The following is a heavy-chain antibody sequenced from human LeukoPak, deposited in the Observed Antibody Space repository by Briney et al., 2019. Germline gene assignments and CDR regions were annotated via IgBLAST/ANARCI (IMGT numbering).Heavy chain of an antibody. CDR1: GGSISSGGYY. CDR2: IYSSGTT. D-gene: IGHD3-22*01. V-gene: IGHV4-61*08. CDR3: ARSDSRYWYFDL. Sequence: SETLSLTCAVSGGSISSGGYYWSWVRQPPGKGLEWIGYIYSSGTTRYNPSLQSRVTISLDTSKNQFSLKLSSVTAADTAVYYCARSDSRYWYFDLWGRGALVPVSS. J-gene: IGHJ2*01.